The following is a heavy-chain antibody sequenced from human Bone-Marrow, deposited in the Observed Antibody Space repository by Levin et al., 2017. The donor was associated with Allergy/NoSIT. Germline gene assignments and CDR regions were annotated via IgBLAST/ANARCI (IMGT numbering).Heavy chain of an antibody. CDR2: ISWNSGSI. CDR3: AKGQQWLPERDWFDP. V-gene: IGHV3-9*01. Sequence: GGSLRLSCAASGFTFDDYAMHWVRQAPGKGLEWVSGISWNSGSIGYADSVKGRFTISRDNAKNSLYLQMNSLRAEDTALYYCAKGQQWLPERDWFDPWGQGTLVTVSS. D-gene: IGHD6-19*01. CDR1: GFTFDDYA. J-gene: IGHJ5*02.